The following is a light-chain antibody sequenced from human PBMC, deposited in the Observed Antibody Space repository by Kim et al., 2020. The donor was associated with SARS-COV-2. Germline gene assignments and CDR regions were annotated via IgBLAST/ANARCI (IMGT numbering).Light chain of an antibody. V-gene: IGLV7-46*01. CDR1: TGAVTSGHY. CDR2: DTR. Sequence: GGTVPLTCGSSTGAVTSGHYPYWFQQKPGQAPRTLTVDTRNKHAWTPARFSGSLLGGKAALALSGAQSEDEAEYYCLLSYSGARVFGGGTQLTVL. J-gene: IGLJ2*01. CDR3: LLSYSGARV.